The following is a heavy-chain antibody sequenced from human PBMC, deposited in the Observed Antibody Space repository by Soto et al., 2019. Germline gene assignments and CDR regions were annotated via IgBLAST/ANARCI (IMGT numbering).Heavy chain of an antibody. CDR3: ARAPHYDFWSGYPVIDAFDI. CDR1: GYTFTSYD. Sequence: ASVKVSCKASGYTFTSYDINWVRQATGQGLEWMGWMNPNSGNTGYAQKFQGRVTMTRNTSISTAYMELSSLRSEDTAVYYCARAPHYDFWSGYPVIDAFDIWGQGTMVT. CDR2: MNPNSGNT. V-gene: IGHV1-8*01. J-gene: IGHJ3*02. D-gene: IGHD3-3*01.